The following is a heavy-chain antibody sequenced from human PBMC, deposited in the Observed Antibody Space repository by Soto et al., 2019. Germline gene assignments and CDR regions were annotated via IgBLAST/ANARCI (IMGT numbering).Heavy chain of an antibody. D-gene: IGHD6-13*01. V-gene: IGHV1-18*01. CDR1: GYTFINYG. J-gene: IGHJ6*02. CDR3: ARDGPHIPAVGDV. CDR2: ISAYNGDK. Sequence: QVYLVQSGPEVKKPGASVKVSCKASGYTFINYGVSWVRQAPGQGLEWMGWISAYNGDKKYAQNVQGRVSLTTDTSTSTAYMAMRTLRSDDTAAYYCARDGPHIPAVGDVWGQGTTVTVSS.